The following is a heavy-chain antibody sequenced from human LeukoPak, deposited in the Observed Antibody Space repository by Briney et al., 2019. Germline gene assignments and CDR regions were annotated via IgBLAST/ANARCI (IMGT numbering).Heavy chain of an antibody. Sequence: ASVKVSCKASGGTFSSYAISWVRQAPGQGLEWMGWISAYNGNTNYAQKLQGRVTMTTDTSTSTAYMELRSLRSDDTAVYYCARDLEDDAFDIWGQGTMVTVSS. CDR2: ISAYNGNT. D-gene: IGHD3-3*01. J-gene: IGHJ3*02. CDR1: GGTFSSYA. V-gene: IGHV1-18*01. CDR3: ARDLEDDAFDI.